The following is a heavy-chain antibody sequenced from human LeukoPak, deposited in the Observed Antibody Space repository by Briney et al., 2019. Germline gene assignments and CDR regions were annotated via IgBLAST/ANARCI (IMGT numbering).Heavy chain of an antibody. V-gene: IGHV1-69*06. Sequence: VASVKVSCKAPGGTFSSYAISWVRQAPGQGLEWTGGIIPIFGTANYAQRFQGRVTITADKSTNTAYMELSSLRSEDTAMYYCAFKLNTWAQQLADYYYYMDVWGKGTTVTVSS. CDR1: GGTFSSYA. J-gene: IGHJ6*03. D-gene: IGHD6-13*01. CDR2: IIPIFGTA. CDR3: AFKLNTWAQQLADYYYYMDV.